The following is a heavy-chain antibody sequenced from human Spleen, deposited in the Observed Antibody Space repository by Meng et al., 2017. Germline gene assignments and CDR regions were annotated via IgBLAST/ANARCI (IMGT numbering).Heavy chain of an antibody. J-gene: IGHJ4*02. CDR1: GFTFSSYW. CDR2: INTDGTTT. Sequence: GESLKISCAASGFTFSSYWMHWVRQTPGKGLVWVSRINTDGTTTTYADSVKGRFTISRDNAKNTLFLQMNSLRAEDTAVYYCGREVEHYYGSGRRYNDFALWGQGTLVTVSS. V-gene: IGHV3-74*01. CDR3: GREVEHYYGSGRRYNDFAL. D-gene: IGHD3-10*01.